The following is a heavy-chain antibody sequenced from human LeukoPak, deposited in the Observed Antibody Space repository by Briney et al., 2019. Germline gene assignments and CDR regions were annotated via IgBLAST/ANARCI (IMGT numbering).Heavy chain of an antibody. D-gene: IGHD2-15*01. V-gene: IGHV4-59*01. CDR3: ARVYCSGGSCYSGFDY. CDR1: GGSISSYY. CDR2: IYYSGST. Sequence: SETLSLTCTVSGGSISSYYWSWLRQPPGKGLEWLGYIYYSGSTNYNPSLKSRVTISVDTSKNQFSLKLSSVTAADTAVYYCARVYCSGGSCYSGFDYWGQGTLVTVSS. J-gene: IGHJ4*02.